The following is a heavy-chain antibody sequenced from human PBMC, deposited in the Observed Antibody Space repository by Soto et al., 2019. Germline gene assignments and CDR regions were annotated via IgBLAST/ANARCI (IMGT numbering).Heavy chain of an antibody. CDR2: IIPIFGTT. V-gene: IGHV1-69*12. D-gene: IGHD1-1*01. CDR1: GGTFSSYA. CDR3: ARGTVTGSEYNYYYYGMDV. J-gene: IGHJ6*02. Sequence: QVQLVQSGAEVKKPGSSVKVSCKASGGTFSSYAIDWVRQAPGQGLEWMGGIIPIFGTTNYAQKLQGRVKLTADESTRTAYMELSTLRCEDTAVYYCARGTVTGSEYNYYYYGMDVWGQGTAVTVSS.